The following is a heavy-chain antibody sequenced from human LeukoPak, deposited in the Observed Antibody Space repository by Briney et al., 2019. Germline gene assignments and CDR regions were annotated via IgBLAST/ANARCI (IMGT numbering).Heavy chain of an antibody. J-gene: IGHJ5*02. CDR2: INPSRGSA. CDR1: GYTFTSYY. CDR3: ARASLYGDYLS. D-gene: IGHD4-17*01. Sequence: ASVKVSCTASGYTFTSYYMHWVRQAPGQGLEWMGIINPSRGSASYAQKFQGRVTMTRDTSTSTVYMELSSLRSEDTAVYYCARASLYGDYLSWGQGTLVTVSS. V-gene: IGHV1-46*01.